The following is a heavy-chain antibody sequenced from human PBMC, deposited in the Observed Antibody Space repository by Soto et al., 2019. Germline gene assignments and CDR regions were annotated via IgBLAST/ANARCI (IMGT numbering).Heavy chain of an antibody. CDR3: ARSRSSRGGNSPRY. D-gene: IGHD2-21*02. CDR2: ISYDGSNK. V-gene: IGHV3-30-3*01. J-gene: IGHJ4*02. CDR1: GFTFSSYA. Sequence: QVQLVESGGGVVQPGRSLRLSCAASGFTFSSYAMHWVRQAPGKGLEWVAVISYDGSNKYYADSGKGRFTISRDNSKNTLYLQMNSLRAEDTAVYYCARSRSSRGGNSPRYWGQGTLVTVSS.